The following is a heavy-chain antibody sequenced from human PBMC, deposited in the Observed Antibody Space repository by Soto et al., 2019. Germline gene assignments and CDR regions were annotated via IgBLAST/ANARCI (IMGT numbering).Heavy chain of an antibody. CDR2: FDPEDGET. D-gene: IGHD3-22*01. CDR3: AHALMYYYDSSGYYPALGY. CDR1: GYTLTELS. V-gene: IGHV1-24*01. J-gene: IGHJ4*02. Sequence: GASVKVSFKVSGYTLTELSMHWVRQAPGKGLEWMGGFDPEDGETIYAQKFQGRVTMTEDTSTDTAYMELSSLRSEGTAVYYCAHALMYYYDSSGYYPALGYWGQGTLVTVSS.